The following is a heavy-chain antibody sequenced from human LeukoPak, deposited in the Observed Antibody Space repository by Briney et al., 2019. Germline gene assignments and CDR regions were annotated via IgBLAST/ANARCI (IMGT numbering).Heavy chain of an antibody. CDR3: ARDRWGCSSTSCHN. V-gene: IGHV4-59*12. D-gene: IGHD2-2*02. CDR1: GGSISSYY. J-gene: IGHJ4*02. Sequence: SETLSLTCTVSGGSISSYYWSWIRQPPGKGLEWIGSIYYSGSTYYNPSLKSRVTISVDTSKNQFSLKLSSVTAADTAVYYCARDRWGCSSTSCHNWGQGTLVTVSS. CDR2: IYYSGST.